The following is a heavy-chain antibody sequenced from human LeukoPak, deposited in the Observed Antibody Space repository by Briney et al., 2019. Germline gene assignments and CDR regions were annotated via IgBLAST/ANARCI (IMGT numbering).Heavy chain of an antibody. CDR3: TKAAYYYERRGYCLEYFQH. D-gene: IGHD3-22*01. J-gene: IGHJ1*01. CDR1: GFTFRSYA. V-gene: IGHV3-23*01. Sequence: PGGSLRLSCAASGFTFRSYAMSWVPQAPGKGLEWVSAISGSGGSTYYADSVKGRFTISRDNSKNTLYLQMNSLRAEITAMDYLTKAAYYYERRGYCLEYFQHWGQGTLVTVSS. CDR2: ISGSGGST.